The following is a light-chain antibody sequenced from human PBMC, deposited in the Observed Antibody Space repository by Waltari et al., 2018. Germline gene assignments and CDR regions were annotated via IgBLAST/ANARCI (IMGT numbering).Light chain of an antibody. CDR2: RAS. J-gene: IGKJ2*01. CDR3: QQYDSESYT. V-gene: IGKV1-5*03. Sequence: DIQMTQSPSTLSASVGDKVTITCRAKESISIWLAWYKHKPGTAPKLLIYRASTLERGVPSRFSGAGSGTEFTLTISSLQPDDFATYYCQQYDSESYTFGQGTKLEIK. CDR1: ESISIW.